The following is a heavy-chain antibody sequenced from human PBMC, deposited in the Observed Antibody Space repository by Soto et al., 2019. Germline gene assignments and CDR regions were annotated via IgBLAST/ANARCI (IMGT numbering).Heavy chain of an antibody. Sequence: GGSLRLSCAASGFTFSSYDMHWVRQATGKGLEWVSAIGTAGDTYYPGSVKGRFTISRENAKNSLYLQMNSLSAGDTAVYYCARAAPNWNAPHDDAFDIWGQGTMVTVSS. CDR3: ARAAPNWNAPHDDAFDI. CDR2: IGTAGDT. J-gene: IGHJ3*02. V-gene: IGHV3-13*01. D-gene: IGHD1-1*01. CDR1: GFTFSSYD.